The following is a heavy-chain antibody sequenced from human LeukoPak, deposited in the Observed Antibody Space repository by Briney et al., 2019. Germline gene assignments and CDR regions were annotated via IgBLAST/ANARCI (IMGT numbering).Heavy chain of an antibody. CDR1: GFTFSSYA. CDR2: ISNSGGRT. V-gene: IGHV3-23*01. D-gene: IGHD3-22*01. CDR3: AKGNYYFDSSGYFHFDY. Sequence: GGSLRLSCAASGFTFSSYAMSWVRQAPGKGLEWVSSISNSGGRTFYADSVKGRFTISRDNSKNTLYLQMNSLRAKDTAVYYCAKGNYYFDSSGYFHFDYWGQGTLVTVSS. J-gene: IGHJ4*02.